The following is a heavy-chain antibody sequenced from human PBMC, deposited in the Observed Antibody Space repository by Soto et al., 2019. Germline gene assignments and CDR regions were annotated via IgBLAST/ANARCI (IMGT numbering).Heavy chain of an antibody. CDR1: GGSISSYY. V-gene: IGHV4-59*08. Sequence: LSLTCTVSGGSISSYYWSWIRQPPGKGLEWIGYIYYSGSTNYNPSLKSRVTISVDTSKNQFSLKLSSVTAADTAVYYCARHKNARSYYYSYGMDVWGQGPTVTVSS. CDR2: IYYSGST. J-gene: IGHJ6*02. CDR3: ARHKNARSYYYSYGMDV.